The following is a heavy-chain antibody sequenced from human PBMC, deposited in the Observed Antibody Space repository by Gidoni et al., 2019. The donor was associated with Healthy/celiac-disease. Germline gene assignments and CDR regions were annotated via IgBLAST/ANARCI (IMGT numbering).Heavy chain of an antibody. Sequence: QVQLVESGGGVVQPGRSLRLSCAASGFTFSSYDMHWVRQAPGKGLEWVAVIWYDGSNKYYADSVKGRFTISRDNSKNTLYLQMNSLRAEDTAVYYCARGYGLPHYDYWGQGTLVTVSS. CDR1: GFTFSSYD. J-gene: IGHJ4*02. CDR2: IWYDGSNK. CDR3: ARGYGLPHYDY. V-gene: IGHV3-33*08. D-gene: IGHD4-17*01.